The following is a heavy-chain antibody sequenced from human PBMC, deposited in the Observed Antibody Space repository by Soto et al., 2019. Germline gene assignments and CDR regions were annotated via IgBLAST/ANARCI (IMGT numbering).Heavy chain of an antibody. CDR1: GFTFTSSA. Sequence: GASVKVSCKASGFTFTSSAVQWVRQARGQRLEWIGWIVVGSGNTNYAQKFQERVTITRDMSTSTAYMELSSLRSEDTAVYYCAADAVAAAGTADYYYGMDVWGQGTTVTVSS. D-gene: IGHD6-13*01. CDR2: IVVGSGNT. V-gene: IGHV1-58*01. CDR3: AADAVAAAGTADYYYGMDV. J-gene: IGHJ6*02.